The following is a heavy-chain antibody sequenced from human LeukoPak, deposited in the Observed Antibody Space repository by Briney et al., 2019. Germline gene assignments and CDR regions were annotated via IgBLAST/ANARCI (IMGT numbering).Heavy chain of an antibody. V-gene: IGHV3-53*01. CDR1: GFTVSRNY. J-gene: IGHJ4*02. D-gene: IGHD6-19*01. CDR2: IYGGGTT. Sequence: GGSLRLSCAASGFTVSRNYRSWVRQAPGKGLEWVSVIYGGGTTYYADSVKGRFTISRDNSKNTLYLQMTSLRAEDTAVYYCARDSSGWYYFDYWGQGTLVTVSS. CDR3: ARDSSGWYYFDY.